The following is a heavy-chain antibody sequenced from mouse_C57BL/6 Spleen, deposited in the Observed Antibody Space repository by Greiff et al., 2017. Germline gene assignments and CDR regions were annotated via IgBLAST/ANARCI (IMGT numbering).Heavy chain of an antibody. CDR1: GYTFTSYW. J-gene: IGHJ1*03. V-gene: IGHV1-74*01. CDR2: IHPSDSDT. Sequence: QVQLKQPGAELVKPGASVKVSCKASGYTFTSYWMHWVKQRPGQGLEWIGRIHPSDSDTNYNQKFKGKATLTVDKSSSTAYMQLSSLTSEDSAVFYCAMSYGSSYWYFDVWGTGTTVTVSA. CDR3: AMSYGSSYWYFDV. D-gene: IGHD1-1*01.